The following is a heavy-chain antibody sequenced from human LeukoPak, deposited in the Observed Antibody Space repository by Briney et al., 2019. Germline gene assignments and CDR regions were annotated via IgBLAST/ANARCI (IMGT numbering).Heavy chain of an antibody. V-gene: IGHV3-21*01. J-gene: IGHJ4*02. Sequence: GGSLRLSCAASGFTVSSNYMSWVRQAPGKGLEWVSSISSSSSYIYYADSVKGRFTISRDNAKNSLYLQMNSLRAEDTAVYYCARYGDSQWLVVGYFDYWGQGTLVTVSS. CDR2: ISSSSSYI. CDR3: ARYGDSQWLVVGYFDY. D-gene: IGHD6-19*01. CDR1: GFTVSSNY.